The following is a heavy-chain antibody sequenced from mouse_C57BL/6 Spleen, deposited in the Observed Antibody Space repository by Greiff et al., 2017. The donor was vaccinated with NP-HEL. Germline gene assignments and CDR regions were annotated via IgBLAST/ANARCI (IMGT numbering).Heavy chain of an antibody. CDR1: GYTFTSYW. V-gene: IGHV1-59*01. CDR2: IDPSDSYT. D-gene: IGHD4-1*01. CDR3: ARDWDVGYWYFDV. J-gene: IGHJ1*03. Sequence: QVQLKQPGAELVRPGTSVKLSCKASGYTFTSYWMHWVKQRPGQGLEWIGVIDPSDSYTNYNQKFKGKATLTVDTSSSTAYMQLSSLTSEDSAVYYCARDWDVGYWYFDVWGTGTTVTVSS.